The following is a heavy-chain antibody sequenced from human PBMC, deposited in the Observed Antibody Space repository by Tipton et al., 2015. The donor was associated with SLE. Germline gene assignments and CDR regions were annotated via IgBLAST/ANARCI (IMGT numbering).Heavy chain of an antibody. CDR1: GYSISSGYY. CDR2: INHSGST. Sequence: TLSLTCAVSGYSISSGYYWSWIRQPPGKGLEWIGEINHSGSTNYNPSLKSRVTISVDTSKNQFSLKLSSVTAADTAVYYCARLTIFGVVIIGNYDYYMDVWGKGTSVTVSS. D-gene: IGHD3-3*01. J-gene: IGHJ6*03. CDR3: ARLTIFGVVIIGNYDYYMDV. V-gene: IGHV4-34*01.